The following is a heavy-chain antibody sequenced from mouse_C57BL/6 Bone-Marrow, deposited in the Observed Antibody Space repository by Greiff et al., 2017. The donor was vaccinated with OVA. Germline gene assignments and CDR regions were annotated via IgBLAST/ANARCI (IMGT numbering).Heavy chain of an antibody. CDR2: ISSGSSTI. D-gene: IGHD2-5*01. CDR3: ARSHSNYVAMDY. V-gene: IGHV5-17*01. J-gene: IGHJ4*01. CDR1: GFTFSDYG. Sequence: EVKLQESGGGLVKPGGSLKLSCAASGFTFSDYGMHWVRQAPEKGLEWVAYISSGSSTIYYADTVKGRFTISRDNAKNTLFLQMTSLRSEDTAMYYCARSHSNYVAMDYWGQGTSVTVSS.